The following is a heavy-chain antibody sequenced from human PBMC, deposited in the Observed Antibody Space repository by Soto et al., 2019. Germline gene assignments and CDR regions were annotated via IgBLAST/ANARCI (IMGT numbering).Heavy chain of an antibody. V-gene: IGHV4-4*07. CDR3: ARDLRGTGLDI. Sequence: QVQLHESGPGLVKPSETLSLTCNVSGDSIGRFYWSWIRQSAEKGLEGIGRIYSTGGTAYNPALKGRITISLDRSNNHVSLEMNSVTAADTAVYFCARDLRGTGLDIWGRGTRVTVSS. CDR2: IYSTGGT. J-gene: IGHJ6*02. CDR1: GDSIGRFY.